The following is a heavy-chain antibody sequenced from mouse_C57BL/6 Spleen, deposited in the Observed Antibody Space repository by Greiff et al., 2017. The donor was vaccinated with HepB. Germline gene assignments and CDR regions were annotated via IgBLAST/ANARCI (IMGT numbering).Heavy chain of an antibody. CDR2: IWSGGST. CDR3: ARTGTGFDY. D-gene: IGHD4-1*01. J-gene: IGHJ2*01. V-gene: IGHV2-2*01. CDR1: GFSLTSYG. Sequence: QVQLQQSGPGLVQPSQSLSITCTVSGFSLTSYGVHWVRQSPGKGLEWLGVIWSGGSTDYNAAFISRLSISKDNSKSQVFFKMNSLQADETAIYYCARTGTGFDYWGQGTTLTVSS.